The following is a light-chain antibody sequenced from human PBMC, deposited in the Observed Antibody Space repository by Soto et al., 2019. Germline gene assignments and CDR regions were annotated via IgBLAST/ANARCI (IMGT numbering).Light chain of an antibody. J-gene: IGKJ4*02. CDR1: QAIYTY. V-gene: IGKV1-27*01. CDR2: AAS. CDR3: RRFSVVPT. Sequence: DIQMTQSPSSLSASVGDRVTITCRARQAIYTYLAWYQQKPGKVPPLLISAASTLQSGDPAGFSGSGSGAAVALPSSSLPPEGVSTYYCRRFSVVPTFGGGTKVEI.